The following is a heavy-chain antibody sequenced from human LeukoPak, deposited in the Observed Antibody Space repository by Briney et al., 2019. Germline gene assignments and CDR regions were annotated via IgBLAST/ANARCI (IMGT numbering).Heavy chain of an antibody. D-gene: IGHD3-22*01. CDR2: IYHSGST. Sequence: KPSGTLSLTCAVSGGSISSSNWWSWVRQPPGKGLEWIGEIYHSGSTNYNPSLKSRVTISVDKSKNQFSLKLSSVTAADTAVYYCARHTDEGDYDSSGYSPFDYWGQGTLVTVSS. CDR1: GGSISSSNW. V-gene: IGHV4-4*02. J-gene: IGHJ4*02. CDR3: ARHTDEGDYDSSGYSPFDY.